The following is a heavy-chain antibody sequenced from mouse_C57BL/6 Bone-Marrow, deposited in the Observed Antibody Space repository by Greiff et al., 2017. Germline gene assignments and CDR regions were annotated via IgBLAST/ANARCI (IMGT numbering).Heavy chain of an antibody. Sequence: QVQLQQPGAELVRPGASVTLSCKASGYTFTDYEMHWVKQTPVHGLEWIGAIDPETGGTAYNQKFKGKAILTVDKSSSTAYMELRSLTSEDSAVYYCTRVENGYDGYWGKDTSLTVSS. CDR3: TRVENGYDGY. V-gene: IGHV1-15*01. D-gene: IGHD2-2*01. J-gene: IGHJ2*02. CDR2: IDPETGGT. CDR1: GYTFTDYE.